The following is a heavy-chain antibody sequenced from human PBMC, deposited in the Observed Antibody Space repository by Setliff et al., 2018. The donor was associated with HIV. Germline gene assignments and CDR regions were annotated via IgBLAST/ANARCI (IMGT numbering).Heavy chain of an antibody. J-gene: IGHJ4*02. CDR2: ISYTGST. CDR1: GGSFSAYY. CDR3: ARDKRYRFPFDS. D-gene: IGHD2-2*02. V-gene: IGHV4-34*01. Sequence: PSETLSLTCAVYGGSFSAYYWSWIRQSPEMGLEWIAEISYTGSTKYNPSLGSRVTISLATSKNQFSLSLRSLSAADTAVYYCARDKRYRFPFDSWGQGTLVTVSS.